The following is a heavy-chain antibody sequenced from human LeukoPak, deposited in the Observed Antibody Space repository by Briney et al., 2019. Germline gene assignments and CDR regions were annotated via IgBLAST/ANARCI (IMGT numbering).Heavy chain of an antibody. D-gene: IGHD3-22*01. CDR3: ARDLLRALSGYIPAYAFDI. CDR2: IIPIFGTA. CDR1: GGTFSSNA. J-gene: IGHJ3*02. Sequence: GSSVKVSCKASGGTFSSNAISWVRQAPGQGLEWMGGIIPIFGTANYAQKFQGRVTITADESTSTAYMELSSLRSEDTAVYYCARDLLRALSGYIPAYAFDIWGQGTMVTVSS. V-gene: IGHV1-69*01.